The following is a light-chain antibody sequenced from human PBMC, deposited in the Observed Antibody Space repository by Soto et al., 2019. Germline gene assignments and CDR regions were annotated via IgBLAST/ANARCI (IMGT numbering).Light chain of an antibody. Sequence: EIVLTQSPATLSLSPGERATLSCRASQSVISYLAWYQQKPGQAPRLLIYDASNRATGTPDRFSGSRSGTDFTLLISKLAPEDFGVYYCEQRRNWRWTFGRGTLVEIK. J-gene: IGKJ1*01. V-gene: IGKV3-11*01. CDR3: EQRRNWRWT. CDR1: QSVISY. CDR2: DAS.